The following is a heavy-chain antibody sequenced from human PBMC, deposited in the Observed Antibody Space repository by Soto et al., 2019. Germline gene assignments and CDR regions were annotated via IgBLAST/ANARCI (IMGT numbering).Heavy chain of an antibody. CDR3: ARYRGGSFYFDV. D-gene: IGHD1-26*01. J-gene: IGHJ4*02. V-gene: IGHV4-59*01. Sequence: SETLSLTCTVSGGSISSYYWSWIRQPPGKGLEWIGYIYYSGSTNYNPSLKSRVTISVDTSKNQFSLKLSSVTAADTAVYYCARYRGGSFYFDVWGQGTLVTGSS. CDR1: GGSISSYY. CDR2: IYYSGST.